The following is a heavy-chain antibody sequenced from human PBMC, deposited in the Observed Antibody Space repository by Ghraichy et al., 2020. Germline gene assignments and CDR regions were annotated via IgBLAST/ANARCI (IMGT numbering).Heavy chain of an antibody. Sequence: SETLSLTCAVYGGSFSGYYWSWIRQPPGKGLEWIGEINHSGSTNYNPSLKSRVTISVDTSKNQFSLKLSSVTAADTAVYYCARVCTIFGVVIIVLFDYWGQGTLVTVSS. J-gene: IGHJ4*02. V-gene: IGHV4-34*01. D-gene: IGHD3-3*01. CDR3: ARVCTIFGVVIIVLFDY. CDR2: INHSGST. CDR1: GGSFSGYY.